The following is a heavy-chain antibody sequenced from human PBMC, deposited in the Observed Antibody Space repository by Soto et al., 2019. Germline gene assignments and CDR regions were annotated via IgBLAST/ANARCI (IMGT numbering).Heavy chain of an antibody. D-gene: IGHD2-2*01. CDR2: ITHSGST. J-gene: IGHJ4*02. V-gene: IGHV4-34*10. CDR3: ARADCTSTSRCYPFDY. CDR1: GGSFSGYY. Sequence: PSETLSLTCAVYGGSFSGYYWSWIRQPPGKGLEWIGDITHSGSTNYNPSLKSRVTMSVDTSKNQFSLKVSSVTAADTAVYYCARADCTSTSRCYPFDYWGQGALVTVSS.